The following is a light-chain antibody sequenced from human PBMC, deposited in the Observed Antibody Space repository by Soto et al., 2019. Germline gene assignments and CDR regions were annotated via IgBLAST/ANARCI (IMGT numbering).Light chain of an antibody. Sequence: QSVLTQPPSASGTPGQRVTIYCSGSSSNIGSNTVNWYQQLPGTAPKLLIYSNNQRPSGVPDRFSGSKSGTSASLAISGLQSEDEAAYYCAAWDDSLNGYVFGTGTKVTVL. V-gene: IGLV1-44*01. CDR1: SSNIGSNT. J-gene: IGLJ1*01. CDR3: AAWDDSLNGYV. CDR2: SNN.